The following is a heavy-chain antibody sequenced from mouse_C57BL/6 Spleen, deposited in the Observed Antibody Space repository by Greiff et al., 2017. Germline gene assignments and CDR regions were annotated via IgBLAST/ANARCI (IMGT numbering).Heavy chain of an antibody. CDR1: GYTFTSYG. CDR2: IYPRSGNT. V-gene: IGHV1-81*01. CDR3: ASHYYGSSYGVFDV. Sequence: VQGVESGAELARPGASVKLSCKASGYTFTSYGISWVKQRTGQGLEWIGEIYPRSGNTYYNEKFKGKATLTADKSSSTAYMELRSLTSEDSAVYFCASHYYGSSYGVFDVWGTGTTVTVSS. J-gene: IGHJ1*03. D-gene: IGHD1-1*01.